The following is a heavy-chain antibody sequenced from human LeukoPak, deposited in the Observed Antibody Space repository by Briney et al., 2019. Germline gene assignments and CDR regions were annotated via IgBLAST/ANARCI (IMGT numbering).Heavy chain of an antibody. Sequence: GGSLRLSCAASAFTFSSYAMSWVRQAPGKWLEWVSAISVSGGSTYYADSVKGRFTISRDNSKNTLYLQMNSLRAEDTAVYYCAKFMGRIVVVPAASFDYWGQGKLVTVSS. CDR3: AKFMGRIVVVPAASFDY. J-gene: IGHJ4*02. V-gene: IGHV3-23*01. CDR2: ISVSGGST. CDR1: AFTFSSYA. D-gene: IGHD2-2*01.